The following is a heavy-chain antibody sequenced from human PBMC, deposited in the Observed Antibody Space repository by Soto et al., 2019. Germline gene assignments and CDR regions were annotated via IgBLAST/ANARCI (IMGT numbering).Heavy chain of an antibody. CDR1: GFTFGDYA. V-gene: IGHV3-49*03. CDR3: TEWESSLGYFDY. Sequence: PGGSLRLSCTASGFTFGDYAMSWFRQAPGKGLEWVGFIRSKAYGGTTEYAASVKGRFTISRDDSRGIAYLQMNSLKTEDTAVYYCTEWESSLGYFDYWGQGALVTVSS. J-gene: IGHJ4*02. D-gene: IGHD1-26*01. CDR2: IRSKAYGGTT.